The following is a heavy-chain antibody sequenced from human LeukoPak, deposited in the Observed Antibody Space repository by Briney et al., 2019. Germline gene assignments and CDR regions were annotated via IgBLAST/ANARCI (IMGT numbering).Heavy chain of an antibody. V-gene: IGHV3-33*06. D-gene: IGHD5-18*01. CDR1: GFTSSSYG. J-gene: IGHJ6*03. CDR2: IWDDGSNK. Sequence: GGSLRLSCAASGFTSSSYGMHWVSQAPGKGLEWVAVIWDDGSNKYYADSVKGRFTISRDNSKNTLYLQMNSLRAEDTAVYYCAKGEQEDTAMVTYYYYYMDVWGKGTTVTVSS. CDR3: AKGEQEDTAMVTYYYYYMDV.